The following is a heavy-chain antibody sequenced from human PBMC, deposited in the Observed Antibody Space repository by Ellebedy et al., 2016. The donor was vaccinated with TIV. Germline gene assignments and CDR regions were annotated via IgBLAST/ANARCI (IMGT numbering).Heavy chain of an antibody. CDR2: INPSGKT. Sequence: SETLSLTXTVSGGSVSSGYYYWSWIRQSPGKGLQWIGEINPSGKTNYTASLKSRLTMSIDTSKRQISLNLNSATAADTAVYYCARGRRFSASFHPMMSTFEVWGQGTTVIVSS. V-gene: IGHV4-61*01. CDR1: GGSVSSGYYY. CDR3: ARGRRFSASFHPMMSTFEV. D-gene: IGHD3-10*01. J-gene: IGHJ3*01.